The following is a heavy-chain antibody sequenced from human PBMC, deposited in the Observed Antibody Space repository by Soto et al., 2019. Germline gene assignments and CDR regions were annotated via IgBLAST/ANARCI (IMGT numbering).Heavy chain of an antibody. Sequence: QVQLVESGGGVVQPGRSLRLSCAASGFTFSSYGMHWVRQAPGKGLEWVAVISYDGSNKYYADSVKGRFTISRDNSKNTLYLQMNSLRAGDTAVYYCAKGIAVAGTRIPNYCGQGTLVTVSS. D-gene: IGHD6-19*01. V-gene: IGHV3-30*18. CDR2: ISYDGSNK. CDR1: GFTFSSYG. CDR3: AKGIAVAGTRIPNY. J-gene: IGHJ4*02.